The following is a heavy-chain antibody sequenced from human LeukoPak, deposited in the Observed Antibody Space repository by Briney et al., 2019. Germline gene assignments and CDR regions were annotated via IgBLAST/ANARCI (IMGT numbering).Heavy chain of an antibody. CDR3: ARAPTSYYYFDY. Sequence: GGSLRLSCAASLLTFSSYGMHWVRQAPGKGLEGVAVIWYDGSNKYYADSVKGRFTISRDNSKNTLYLQMNSLRAEDTAVDYCARAPTSYYYFDYWGQGTLVTVSS. V-gene: IGHV3-33*01. J-gene: IGHJ4*02. D-gene: IGHD1-26*01. CDR2: IWYDGSNK. CDR1: LLTFSSYG.